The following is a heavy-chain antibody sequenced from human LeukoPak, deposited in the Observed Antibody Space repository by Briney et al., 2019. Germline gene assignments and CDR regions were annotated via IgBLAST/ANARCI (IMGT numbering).Heavy chain of an antibody. CDR2: MNPNSGNI. Sequence: ASVKVSCKASGYTFTSYDINWVRQATGQGLEWMGWMNPNSGNIGYAQKFQGRVTMTKNTSITTAYMELSSLRPEDTAVYYCARALSWTTESYYYMDVWGKGTTVTVSS. D-gene: IGHD3/OR15-3a*01. CDR3: ARALSWTTESYYYMDV. CDR1: GYTFTSYD. V-gene: IGHV1-8*01. J-gene: IGHJ6*03.